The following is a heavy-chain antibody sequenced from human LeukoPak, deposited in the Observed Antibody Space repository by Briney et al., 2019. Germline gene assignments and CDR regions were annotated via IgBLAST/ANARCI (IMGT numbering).Heavy chain of an antibody. CDR2: ISYDEGKE. D-gene: IGHD1-7*01. J-gene: IGHJ6*01. CDR1: GFTFSAYY. Sequence: GGSLRLSCAASGFTFSAYYMSWVRQAPGKGLEWVAVISYDEGKEYYADSVKGRFTISRDNSKNTMFLQMNSLRAEDTAVYYCARDLETITGTIGYYYGLDVWGQGTTVTVSS. V-gene: IGHV3-30*03. CDR3: ARDLETITGTIGYYYGLDV.